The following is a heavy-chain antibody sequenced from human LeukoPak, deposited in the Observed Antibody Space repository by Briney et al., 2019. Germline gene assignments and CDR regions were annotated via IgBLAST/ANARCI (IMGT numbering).Heavy chain of an antibody. CDR3: AKDSSLGSSWYDYYYYMDV. D-gene: IGHD6-13*01. V-gene: IGHV3-30*02. CDR1: GFTFSSYG. Sequence: GGSLRLSCAASGFTFSSYGMHWVRQAPGKGLEWVAFIRYDGSNKYYADSVKGRFTISRDNSKNTLYLQMNSLRAEDTAVYYCAKDSSLGSSWYDYYYYMDVWGKGTTVTVSS. CDR2: IRYDGSNK. J-gene: IGHJ6*03.